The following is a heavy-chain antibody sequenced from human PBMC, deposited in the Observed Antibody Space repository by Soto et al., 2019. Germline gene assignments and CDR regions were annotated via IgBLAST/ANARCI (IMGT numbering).Heavy chain of an antibody. CDR1: GGSVSSGSYY. J-gene: IGHJ4*02. D-gene: IGHD2-15*01. CDR2: IYYSGST. V-gene: IGHV4-61*01. CDR3: ASTPTQNHHRPVPVD. Sequence: QVQLQESGPGLVKPSETLSLTCTVSGGSVSSGSYYWSWIRQPPGKGLEWIGYIYYSGSTNYNPSLKSRVTISVDTSKNQFSLKLSSVTAADPAVYYWASTPTQNHHRPVPVDWGQGTLVTVSS.